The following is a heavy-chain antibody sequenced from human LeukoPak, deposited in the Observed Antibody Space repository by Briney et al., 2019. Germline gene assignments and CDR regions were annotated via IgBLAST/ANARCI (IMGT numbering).Heavy chain of an antibody. CDR1: GYTFTSYY. CDR2: INPSGGST. J-gene: IGHJ4*02. CDR3: ARALGYGDYVHQVDY. D-gene: IGHD4-17*01. Sequence: RASVKVSCKASGYTFTSYYMHWVRQAPGQGLEWMGIINPSGGSTSYAQKFQGRVTMTRDTSTSTVYMELSSLRSEDTAVYYCARALGYGDYVHQVDYWGQGTLVTVSS. V-gene: IGHV1-46*01.